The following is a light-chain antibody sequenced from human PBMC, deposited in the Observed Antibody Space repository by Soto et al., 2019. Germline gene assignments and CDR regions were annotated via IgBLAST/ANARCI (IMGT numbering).Light chain of an antibody. CDR3: CSYAVGGSYV. CDR2: EVS. CDR1: SSDVGGYNF. Sequence: QSALTQPASVSGSPGQSVTISCTGTSSDVGGYNFVSWYQQHPGKAPKLMLYEVSKRPSGVSNRFSGSKSGNTASLTVSGLQDEDDDYYYCCSYAVGGSYVFGTGTKVTVL. J-gene: IGLJ1*01. V-gene: IGLV2-23*02.